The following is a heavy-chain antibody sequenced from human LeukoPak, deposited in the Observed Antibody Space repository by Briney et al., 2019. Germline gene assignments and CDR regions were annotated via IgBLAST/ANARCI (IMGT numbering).Heavy chain of an antibody. J-gene: IGHJ5*02. CDR1: GGSISSSSYY. V-gene: IGHV4-39*01. CDR3: ARNDEQWLAPGWFDP. CDR2: IYYSGST. D-gene: IGHD6-19*01. Sequence: PSETLSLTCTVSGGSISSSSYYWGWIRQPPGKGLEWIGSIYYSGSTYYNPSLKGRITISVDTSKNQFSLKLSSVTAADTAVYYCARNDEQWLAPGWFDPWGQGALVTVSS.